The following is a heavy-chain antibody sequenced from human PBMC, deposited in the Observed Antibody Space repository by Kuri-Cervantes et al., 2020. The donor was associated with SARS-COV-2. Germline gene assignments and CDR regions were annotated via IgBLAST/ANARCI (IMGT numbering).Heavy chain of an antibody. D-gene: IGHD1-26*01. CDR1: GGTFSRYA. J-gene: IGHJ5*02. Sequence: SVKVSCKASGGTFSRYALNWVRQAPGQGLEWMGGIIPIFATSNYAQKFQGRVTITADESTSTAYMELSSLRSEDTAVYYCARESGSYPENWFDPWGQGTLVTVSS. V-gene: IGHV1-69*13. CDR2: IIPIFATS. CDR3: ARESGSYPENWFDP.